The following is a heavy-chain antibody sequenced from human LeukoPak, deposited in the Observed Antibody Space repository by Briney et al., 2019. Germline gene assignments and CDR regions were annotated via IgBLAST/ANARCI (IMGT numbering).Heavy chain of an antibody. V-gene: IGHV3-15*01. Sequence: PGGSLRLSCAASGFTFSHAWINWVREAPGKGLEWVGRIKSKTDGEIIDYAAPVKDRVTISRDDSKNTVYLQMNSLKIEDTAVYYCTIVGPLTYYYESSGYYIPNNWGQGTLVTVSS. J-gene: IGHJ4*02. CDR3: TIVGPLTYYYESSGYYIPNN. CDR1: GFTFSHAW. CDR2: IKSKTDGEII. D-gene: IGHD3-22*01.